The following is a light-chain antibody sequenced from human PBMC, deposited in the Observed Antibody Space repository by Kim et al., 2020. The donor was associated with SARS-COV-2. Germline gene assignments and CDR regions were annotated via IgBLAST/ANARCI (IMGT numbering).Light chain of an antibody. V-gene: IGKV2-28*01. CDR2: LGS. J-gene: IGKJ1*01. CDR1: QSLRHRNGQNY. CDR3: MQALQTPWT. Sequence: DIVMTQSPLSLPVTPGEPASISCRSSQSLRHRNGQNYLDWYLQKPGQSPQLLIYLGSNRASGVPDRFSGSGSGTDFTLKITRLEAEDVGVYYCMQALQTPWTFGQGTKVDIK.